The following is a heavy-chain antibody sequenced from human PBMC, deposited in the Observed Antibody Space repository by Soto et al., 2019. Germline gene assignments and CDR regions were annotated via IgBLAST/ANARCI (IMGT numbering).Heavy chain of an antibody. D-gene: IGHD6-6*01. V-gene: IGHV1-69*06. J-gene: IGHJ6*02. CDR1: GGTFSSYA. CDR2: IIPIFGTA. CDR3: AVAARPNYYYYGMDV. Sequence: ASVKVSCKASGGTFSSYAISWVRQAPGQGLEWMGGIIPIFGTANYAQKFQGRVTITADKSTSTAYMELSSLRSEDTAVYYCAVAARPNYYYYGMDVWGQGTKVTVSS.